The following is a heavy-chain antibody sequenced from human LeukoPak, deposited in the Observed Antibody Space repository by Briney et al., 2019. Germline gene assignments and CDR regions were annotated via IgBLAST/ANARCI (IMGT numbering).Heavy chain of an antibody. CDR3: ARESLVRLTSGFDI. D-gene: IGHD3-10*01. J-gene: IGHJ3*02. CDR1: GYAFTDYY. V-gene: IGHV1-2*02. CDR2: ISPNSGGT. Sequence: ASVKVSCKASGYAFTDYYMHWVRQAPGQGLEWMGWISPNSGGTNYAQKFQGRVTMTRDTSISTAYMELSGLRSDDTAIYYCARESLVRLTSGFDIWGQGTMVTVSS.